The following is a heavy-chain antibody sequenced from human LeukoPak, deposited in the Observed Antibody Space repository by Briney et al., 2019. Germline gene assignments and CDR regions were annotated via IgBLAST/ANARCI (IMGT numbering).Heavy chain of an antibody. D-gene: IGHD3-22*01. CDR2: IIPIFGTA. CDR3: ARAFYYYDSSGPHFDY. CDR1: GGTFSSYA. J-gene: IGHJ4*02. Sequence: SVKVSCKASGGTFSSYAISWVRQAPGQGLEWMGGIIPIFGTANYAQKFQGRVTITADESTSTAYMELSSQRSEDTAVYYCARAFYYYDSSGPHFDYWGQGTLVTVSS. V-gene: IGHV1-69*13.